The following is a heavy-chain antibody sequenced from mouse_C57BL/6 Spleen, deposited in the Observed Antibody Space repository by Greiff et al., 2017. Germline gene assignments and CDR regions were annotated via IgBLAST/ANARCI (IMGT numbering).Heavy chain of an antibody. D-gene: IGHD2-5*01. CDR2: IDPETGGT. CDR3: TRDYSNYYFAY. Sequence: QVQLQQSGAELVRPGASVTLSCKASGYTFTDYEMHWVKQTPVHGLEWIGAIDPETGGTAYNQKFKGKAILTADKSSSTAYMELRSLTSEDSAVYYCTRDYSNYYFAYWGQGTLVTGSA. V-gene: IGHV1-15*01. J-gene: IGHJ3*01. CDR1: GYTFTDYE.